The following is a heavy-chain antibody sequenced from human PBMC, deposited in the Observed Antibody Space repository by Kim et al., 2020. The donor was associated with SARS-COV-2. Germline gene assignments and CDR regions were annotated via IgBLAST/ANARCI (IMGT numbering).Heavy chain of an antibody. CDR1: GYTFTGYY. CDR2: INPNSGGT. D-gene: IGHD2-21*02. CDR3: ARTRGDRYYFDY. Sequence: ASVKVSCKASGYTFTGYYMHWVRQAPGQGLEWMGRINPNSGGTNYAQKFQGRVTMTRDTSISTAYMELSRLRSDDTAVYYCARTRGDRYYFDYWGQGTLVTVSS. V-gene: IGHV1-2*06. J-gene: IGHJ4*02.